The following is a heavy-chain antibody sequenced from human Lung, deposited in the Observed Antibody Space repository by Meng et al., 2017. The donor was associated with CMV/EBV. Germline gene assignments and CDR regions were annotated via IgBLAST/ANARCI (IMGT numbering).Heavy chain of an antibody. CDR1: GYTFTGYY. V-gene: IGHV1-2*02. J-gene: IGHJ6*02. CDR3: ARGPFYYNGMDV. CDR2: ITPNSGGT. Sequence: ASVXVSCKASGYTFTGYYIHWVRQAPGQGLEWMGWITPNSGGTNYAQKFQGRVTMTRDTSISTAYMELSRLRSDDTAVYYCARGPFYYNGMDVWGQGTTVTVSS. D-gene: IGHD3-10*01.